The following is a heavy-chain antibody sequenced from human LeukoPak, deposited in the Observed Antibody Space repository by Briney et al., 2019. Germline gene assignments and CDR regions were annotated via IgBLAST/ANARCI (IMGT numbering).Heavy chain of an antibody. J-gene: IGHJ4*02. CDR2: INHSGST. CDR3: ARDTNIVVG. V-gene: IGHV4-34*01. D-gene: IGHD2-21*01. CDR1: GGSFSGYY. Sequence: PSETLSLTCAVYGGSFSGYYWSWIRQPPGKGLEWIGEINHSGSTNYNPSLKSRVTISVDTSKNQFSLKLSSVTAADTAVYYCARDTNIVVGWGQGTLVTVSS.